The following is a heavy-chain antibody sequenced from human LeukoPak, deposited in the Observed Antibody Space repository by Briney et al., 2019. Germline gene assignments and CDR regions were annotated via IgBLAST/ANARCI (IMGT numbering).Heavy chain of an antibody. J-gene: IGHJ4*02. Sequence: GGSLRLSCAASGFTFDDYAMHWVRQAPGKGLQWVSGISWNSGAIGYADSVKGRFTISRDNAKNSLYLQMSNLRTEDTALYYCAKDIWGGSPDGYNRFDYWGQGTLVTVSS. CDR2: ISWNSGAI. CDR3: AKDIWGGSPDGYNRFDY. V-gene: IGHV3-9*01. D-gene: IGHD5-24*01. CDR1: GFTFDDYA.